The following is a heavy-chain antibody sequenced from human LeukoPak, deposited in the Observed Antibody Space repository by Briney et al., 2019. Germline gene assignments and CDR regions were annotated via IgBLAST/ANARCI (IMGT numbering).Heavy chain of an antibody. CDR1: GFTFSSYA. J-gene: IGHJ6*02. V-gene: IGHV3-30-3*01. Sequence: AGGSLRLSCAASGFTFSSYAMHWVRQAPGKGLEWVAVTSYDGSNKYYADSVKGRFTISRDNSKNTLYLQMNSLRAEDTAVYYCARGHYDFWSGYQSYGMDVWGQGTTVTVSS. CDR2: TSYDGSNK. CDR3: ARGHYDFWSGYQSYGMDV. D-gene: IGHD3-3*01.